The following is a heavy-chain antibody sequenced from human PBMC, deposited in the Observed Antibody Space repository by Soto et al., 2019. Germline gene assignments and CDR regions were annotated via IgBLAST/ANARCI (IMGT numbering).Heavy chain of an antibody. CDR1: GGTFSSYT. D-gene: IGHD6-19*01. CDR3: ARDLYSSGWTPNWFDP. J-gene: IGHJ5*02. Sequence: SVKVSCKASGGTFSSYTISWVRQAPGQGLEWMGRIIPILGIANYAQKFQGRVTITADKSTSTAYMELSSLRSEDTAVYYCARDLYSSGWTPNWFDPWGQGTLVTVSS. V-gene: IGHV1-69*04. CDR2: IIPILGIA.